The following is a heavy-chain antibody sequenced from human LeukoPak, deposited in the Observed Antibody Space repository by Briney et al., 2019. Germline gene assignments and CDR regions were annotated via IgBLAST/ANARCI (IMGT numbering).Heavy chain of an antibody. Sequence: ASVKVSCKASGGSFSSYAISWVRQAPGQGLEWMGGIIPIFGTANYAQKFQGRVTITTDESTSTAYMELSSLRSEDTAVYYCAGETYDFWSGYLETQDYWGRGTLVTVSS. D-gene: IGHD3-3*01. J-gene: IGHJ4*02. CDR2: IIPIFGTA. CDR3: AGETYDFWSGYLETQDY. V-gene: IGHV1-69*05. CDR1: GGSFSSYA.